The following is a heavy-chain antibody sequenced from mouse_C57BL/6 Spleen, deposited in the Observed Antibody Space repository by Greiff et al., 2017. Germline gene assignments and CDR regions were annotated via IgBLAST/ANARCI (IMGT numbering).Heavy chain of an antibody. CDR3: ATYYYGSSYDY. D-gene: IGHD1-1*01. J-gene: IGHJ2*01. V-gene: IGHV1-80*01. CDR1: GYAFSSYW. CDR2: IYPGDGDT. Sequence: VQLQESGAELVKPGASVKISCKASGYAFSSYWMNWVKQRPGKGLEWIGQIYPGDGDTNYNGKFKGKATLTADKSSSTAYMQLSSLTSEDSAVYFCATYYYGSSYDYWGQGTTLTVSS.